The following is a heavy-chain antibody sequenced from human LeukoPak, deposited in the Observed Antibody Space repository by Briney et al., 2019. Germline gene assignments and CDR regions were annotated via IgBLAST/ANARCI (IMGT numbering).Heavy chain of an antibody. V-gene: IGHV4-39*01. D-gene: IGHD5-12*01. CDR3: ARQQNRGYGLPFDY. CDR2: IYYSGNT. CDR1: GGSISSSSYY. Sequence: SETLSLTCTVSGGSISSSSYYWGWIRQPPGKGLEWIGSIYYSGNTYYNPSLKSRVTISVDTSKNQFSLKLSSVTAAVTAVYYCARQQNRGYGLPFDYWGQGTLVTVSS. J-gene: IGHJ4*02.